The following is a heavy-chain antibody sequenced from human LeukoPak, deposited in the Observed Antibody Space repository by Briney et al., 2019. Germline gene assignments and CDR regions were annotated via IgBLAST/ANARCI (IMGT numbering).Heavy chain of an antibody. CDR3: ARDLGPGDSSGYGFDY. V-gene: IGHV1-18*01. J-gene: IGHJ4*02. CDR1: GYTLTSYG. D-gene: IGHD3-22*01. Sequence: ASVKVSCKASGYTLTSYGISWVRQAPGRGLEWMGWISAYNGNTNYAQKLQGRVTMTTDTSTSTAYMELRSLRSDDTAVYYCARDLGPGDSSGYGFDYWGQGTLVTVSS. CDR2: ISAYNGNT.